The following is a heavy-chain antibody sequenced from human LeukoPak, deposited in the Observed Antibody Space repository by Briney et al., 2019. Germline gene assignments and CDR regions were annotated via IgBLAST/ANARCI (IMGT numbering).Heavy chain of an antibody. CDR2: ISAYNGNT. Sequence: GASVKVSCKASGYTFTSYGISWVRQAPGQGLEWMGWISAYNGNTNYAQKLQGRVTITADESTSTAYMELSSLRSEDTAVYYCARRIIAAAFDYWGQGTLVTVSS. D-gene: IGHD6-13*01. V-gene: IGHV1-18*01. CDR1: GYTFTSYG. CDR3: ARRIIAAAFDY. J-gene: IGHJ4*02.